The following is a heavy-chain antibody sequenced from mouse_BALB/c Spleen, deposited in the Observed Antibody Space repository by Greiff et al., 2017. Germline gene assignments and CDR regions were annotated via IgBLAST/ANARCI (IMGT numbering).Heavy chain of an antibody. D-gene: IGHD2-1*01. V-gene: IGHV5-17*02. J-gene: IGHJ4*01. CDR1: GFTFSSFG. CDR3: ARGGIYYGNSYYAMDY. Sequence: EVMLVESGGGLVQPGGSRKLSCAASGFTFSSFGMHWVRQAPEKGLEWVAYISSGSSTIYYADTVKGRFTISRDNPKNTLFLQMTSLRSEDTAMYYCARGGIYYGNSYYAMDYWGQGTSVTVSS. CDR2: ISSGSSTI.